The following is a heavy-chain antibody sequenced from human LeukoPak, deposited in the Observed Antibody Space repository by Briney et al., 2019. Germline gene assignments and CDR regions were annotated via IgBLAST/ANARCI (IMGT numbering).Heavy chain of an antibody. V-gene: IGHV1-69*13. J-gene: IGHJ4*02. CDR3: ARDGMWELLSGYYFDY. CDR1: GGTFSSYA. D-gene: IGHD1-26*01. CDR2: IIPIFGTA. Sequence: SVKVSCKASGGTFSSYAISWVRQAPGQGLEWMGGIIPIFGTANYAQKFQGRVTITADESTSTAYMELSSLRSEDTAVYYCARDGMWELLSGYYFDYWGQGTLVTVSS.